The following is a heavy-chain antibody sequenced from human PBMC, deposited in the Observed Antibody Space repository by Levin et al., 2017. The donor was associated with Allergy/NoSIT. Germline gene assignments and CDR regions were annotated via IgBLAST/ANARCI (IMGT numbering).Heavy chain of an antibody. Sequence: NSGGSLRLSCAASGFTFSDYYMSWIRQVPGEGLEWISYISSSSGFTNYADSVKGRFTISRDNAKNSLYLQLNNLRAEDTAVYYCASTRENADTSLVHFDFWGQGTLVTVSS. D-gene: IGHD5-18*01. CDR1: GFTFSDYY. J-gene: IGHJ4*02. V-gene: IGHV3-11*03. CDR2: ISSSSGFT. CDR3: ASTRENADTSLVHFDF.